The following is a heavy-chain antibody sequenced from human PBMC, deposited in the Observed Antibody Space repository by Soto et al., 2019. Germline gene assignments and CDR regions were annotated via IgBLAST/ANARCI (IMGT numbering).Heavy chain of an antibody. CDR3: TAGRRFLEWLSPDAFDI. D-gene: IGHD3-3*01. V-gene: IGHV3-15*01. Sequence: GGSLRLSCAASGFTFSNAWMSWVRQAPGKGLEWVGRIKSKTDGGTTDYAAPGKGRFTISRDDSKNTLYLQMNSLKTEDTAVYYCTAGRRFLEWLSPDAFDIWGQGTMVTVSS. CDR1: GFTFSNAW. J-gene: IGHJ3*02. CDR2: IKSKTDGGTT.